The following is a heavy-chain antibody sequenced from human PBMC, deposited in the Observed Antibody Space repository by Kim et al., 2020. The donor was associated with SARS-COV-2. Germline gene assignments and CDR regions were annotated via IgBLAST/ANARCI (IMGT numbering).Heavy chain of an antibody. D-gene: IGHD5-12*01. J-gene: IGHJ4*02. Sequence: GGSLRLSCAASGFTFSSYGMHWVRQAPGKGLEWVAVISYDGSNKYYADSVKGRFTISRDNSKNTLYLQMNSLRAEDTAVYYCVTSWAGYGLWGQGTLVTVSS. CDR2: ISYDGSNK. CDR3: VTSWAGYGL. V-gene: IGHV3-30*03. CDR1: GFTFSSYG.